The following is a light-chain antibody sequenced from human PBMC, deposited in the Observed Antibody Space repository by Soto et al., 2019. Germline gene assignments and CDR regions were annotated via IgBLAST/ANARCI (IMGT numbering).Light chain of an antibody. J-gene: IGKJ4*01. CDR2: AAS. CDR1: QSISNW. CDR3: QQYYSYPLT. V-gene: IGKV1-5*01. Sequence: DIQMTQSPSTRSASLADRITITCLASQSISNWLAWYQQKPGKAPKLLIYAASTLQSGVPSRFSGSGSGTDFTLTISCLQSEDFATYYCQQYYSYPLTFGGGTKVDIK.